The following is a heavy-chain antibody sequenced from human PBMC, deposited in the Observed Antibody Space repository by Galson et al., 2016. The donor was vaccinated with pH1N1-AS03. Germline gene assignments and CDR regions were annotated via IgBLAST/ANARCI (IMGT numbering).Heavy chain of an antibody. V-gene: IGHV1-18*01. CDR1: GYTFNLYG. J-gene: IGHJ4*02. Sequence: VSCKASGYTFNLYGTSWVRQAPGQGLEWMGWISVYNGNTNHAQNLQGRVTMSTDTSTTTAYMELRSLTSDDTAVYYCARQTMVHYFDYWGQGTLVTVSS. CDR3: ARQTMVHYFDY. CDR2: ISVYNGNT. D-gene: IGHD3-10*01.